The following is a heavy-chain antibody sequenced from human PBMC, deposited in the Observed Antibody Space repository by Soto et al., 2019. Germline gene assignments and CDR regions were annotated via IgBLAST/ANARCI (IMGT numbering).Heavy chain of an antibody. J-gene: IGHJ6*02. V-gene: IGHV1-69*11. CDR2: IIPVLGTA. CDR3: ARVEAGAYYQDYYGMDV. D-gene: IGHD3-22*01. CDR1: GATFTNYA. Sequence: QVQLVQSGAEVKKPGSSVKVSCKASGATFTNYAISWVRQAPGQGLECMGGIIPVLGTANYAQKLQGRVTITADESTRTAYMELSSLRSEDTAVYFCARVEAGAYYQDYYGMDVWGQGTTVTVSS.